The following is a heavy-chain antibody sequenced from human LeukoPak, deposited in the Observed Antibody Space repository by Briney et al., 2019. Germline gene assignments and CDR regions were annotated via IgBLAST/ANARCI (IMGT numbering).Heavy chain of an antibody. V-gene: IGHV1-18*01. D-gene: IGHD2-21*02. CDR1: GYTFTSCG. Sequence: ASVKVSCKSSGYTFTSCGINWVRQAQGQGLEWMGWISAYNGNTNNAQKHQGRVTMTTDTSTSTAYIELRSLRSADTAAYYCARDNGDHIVVVTAHNFDYWGQGTLVTVSS. J-gene: IGHJ4*02. CDR2: ISAYNGNT. CDR3: ARDNGDHIVVVTAHNFDY.